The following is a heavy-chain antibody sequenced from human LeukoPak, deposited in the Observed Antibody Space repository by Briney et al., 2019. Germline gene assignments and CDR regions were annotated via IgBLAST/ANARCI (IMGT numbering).Heavy chain of an antibody. D-gene: IGHD4-17*01. V-gene: IGHV3-11*06. J-gene: IGHJ4*02. CDR3: RRGGADYVIGY. Sequence: GGSLRPSWVASGFTSTDYYTGCDRQAPGKGLEWISFISSSSSYTNYADSVKGRFTISRDNTKNSLYLHMHNLRAEDVHVYYCRRGGADYVIGYWGQGTLVTVSS. CDR1: GFTSTDYY. CDR2: ISSSSSYT.